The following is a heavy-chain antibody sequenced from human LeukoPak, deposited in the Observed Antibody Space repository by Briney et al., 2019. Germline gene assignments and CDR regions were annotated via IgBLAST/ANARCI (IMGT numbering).Heavy chain of an antibody. V-gene: IGHV3-23*01. D-gene: IGHD3-22*01. Sequence: GSLRLSCAASGFTFSTYAMSWVRQAPGKGLEWVSAISGSGGSTYYADSVKGRFTISRDNSKNTLYLQMNSLRAEDTAVYYCAKARGYYYDSSGYYFWGQGTLVTVSS. J-gene: IGHJ4*02. CDR2: ISGSGGST. CDR3: AKARGYYYDSSGYYF. CDR1: GFTFSTYA.